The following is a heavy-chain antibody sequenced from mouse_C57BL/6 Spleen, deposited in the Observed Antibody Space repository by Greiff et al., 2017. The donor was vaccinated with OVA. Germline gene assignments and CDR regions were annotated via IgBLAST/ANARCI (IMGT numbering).Heavy chain of an antibody. CDR3: ASRTGPYAMDY. Sequence: EVKLVESGPGMVKPSQSLSLTCTVTGYSITSGYDWHWIRHFPGNKLEWMGYISYSGSTNYNPSLKSRISITHDTSKNHFFLKLNSVTTEDTATYYCASRTGPYAMDYWGQGTSVTVSS. V-gene: IGHV3-1*01. D-gene: IGHD4-1*01. J-gene: IGHJ4*01. CDR1: GYSITSGYD. CDR2: ISYSGST.